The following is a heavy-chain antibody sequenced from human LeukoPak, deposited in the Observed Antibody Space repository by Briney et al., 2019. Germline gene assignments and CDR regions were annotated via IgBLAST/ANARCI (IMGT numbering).Heavy chain of an antibody. CDR3: AKGSSTYSITSYWYFDL. J-gene: IGHJ2*01. Sequence: PGGSLRLSCAASGFTVSSNYMSWVRQAPGKGLEWVSSISATGGSTYYADSVKGQSTISRDNSKTTLYLQMNSLRAEDTAVYYCAKGSSTYSITSYWYFDLWGRGTLVTVSS. D-gene: IGHD6-13*01. CDR1: GFTVSSNY. CDR2: ISATGGST. V-gene: IGHV3-23*01.